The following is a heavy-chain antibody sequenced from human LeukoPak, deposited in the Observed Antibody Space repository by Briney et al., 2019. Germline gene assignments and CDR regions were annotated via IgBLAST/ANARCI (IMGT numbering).Heavy chain of an antibody. Sequence: GGSLRLSCAASGFTFSSYAMHWVRQAPGKGLEWVAVISYDGSNKYYADSVKGRFTISRDNSKNTLYLQMNNLRAEDTAIYYCAKAANYDILTGYYLDYWGQGTLVTVSS. CDR1: GFTFSSYA. D-gene: IGHD3-9*01. V-gene: IGHV3-30*04. CDR2: ISYDGSNK. J-gene: IGHJ4*02. CDR3: AKAANYDILTGYYLDY.